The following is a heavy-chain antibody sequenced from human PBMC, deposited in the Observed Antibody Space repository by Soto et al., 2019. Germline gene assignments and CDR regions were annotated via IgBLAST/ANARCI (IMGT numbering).Heavy chain of an antibody. J-gene: IGHJ6*02. Sequence: GGSLRLSCAASGFTVSSNYMSWVRQAPGRGLEWVSTIYSSGTTYYADSVKGRFTISRDSSKNTLSLQLNSLRAEDTAVYYCARVNVVMVAATYYYYCGMDVWGQGTTVTVSS. CDR2: IYSSGTT. CDR3: ARVNVVMVAATYYYYCGMDV. D-gene: IGHD2-15*01. V-gene: IGHV3-53*01. CDR1: GFTVSSNY.